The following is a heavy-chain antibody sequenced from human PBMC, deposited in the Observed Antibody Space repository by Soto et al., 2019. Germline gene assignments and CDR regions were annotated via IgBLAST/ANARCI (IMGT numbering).Heavy chain of an antibody. J-gene: IGHJ5*02. Sequence: EVQLLDSGGGLVQRGGSLRLSCEASGFPFNTYAMTWVRQVPGRGLEWISTTSHGGDIEFAESVRARFTVFRDKSNSTIYLQMSTLPAEDSAIYFCARDFPPGIIIPTKSGYDPWGQGAPVTVS. D-gene: IGHD3-16*01. V-gene: IGHV3-23*01. CDR1: GFPFNTYA. CDR3: ARDFPPGIIIPTKSGYDP. CDR2: TSHGGDI.